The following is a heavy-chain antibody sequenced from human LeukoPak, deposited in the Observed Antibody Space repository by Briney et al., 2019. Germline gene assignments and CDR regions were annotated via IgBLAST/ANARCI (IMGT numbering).Heavy chain of an antibody. CDR3: ARRATIRRGNWFDP. D-gene: IGHD5-12*01. CDR2: MNPNSGNT. CDR1: GYTSTSYD. V-gene: IGHV1-8*01. J-gene: IGHJ5*02. Sequence: GASVKVSCKASGYTSTSYDINWVRQATGQGLEWMGWMNPNSGNTGYAQKFQGRVTMTRNTSISTAYMELSSLRSEDTAVYYCARRATIRRGNWFDPWGQGTLVTVSS.